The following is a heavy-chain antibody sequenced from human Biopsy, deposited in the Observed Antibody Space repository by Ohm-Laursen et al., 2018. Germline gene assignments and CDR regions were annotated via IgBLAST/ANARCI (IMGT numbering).Heavy chain of an antibody. Sequence: TLSLTCIVSGDSISSDYYWTWIRQVPGEGLEWIAYMHHSGPTYTYYNPSLKSRVAISVEVSKNQFSLKVSSVTAADTAVYFCTRKPNSLYSFDHGGQGTLVTVSS. V-gene: IGHV4-31*03. D-gene: IGHD1-14*01. CDR1: GDSISSDYY. CDR2: MHHSGPT. CDR3: TRKPNSLYSFDH. J-gene: IGHJ4*02.